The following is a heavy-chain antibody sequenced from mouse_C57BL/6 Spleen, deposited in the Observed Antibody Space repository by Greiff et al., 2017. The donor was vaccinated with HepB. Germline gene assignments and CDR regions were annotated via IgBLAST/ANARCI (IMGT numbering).Heavy chain of an antibody. J-gene: IGHJ4*01. CDR3: AKEGDGYYVNYAMDY. Sequence: QVQLQQSGPGLVQPSQSLSITCTVSGFSLTSYGVHWVRQSPGKGLEWLGVIWRGGSTDYNAAFMSRLSITKDNSKSQVFFKMNSLQADDTAIYYCAKEGDGYYVNYAMDYWGQGTSVTVSS. CDR2: IWRGGST. CDR1: GFSLTSYG. V-gene: IGHV2-5*01. D-gene: IGHD2-3*01.